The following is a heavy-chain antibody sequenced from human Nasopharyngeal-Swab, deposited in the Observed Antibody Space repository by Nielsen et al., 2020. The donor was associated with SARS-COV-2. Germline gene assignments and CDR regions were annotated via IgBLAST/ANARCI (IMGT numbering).Heavy chain of an antibody. CDR1: GYTFTGYY. CDR2: INPNSGGT. V-gene: IGHV1-2*02. J-gene: IGHJ3*02. Sequence: ASVKVSCKASGYTFTGYYMHWVRHAPGQGLEWMGWINPNSGGTNYAQKFQGRVTMTRDTSISTAYMELSRLRSDDTAVYYCARSRVFVVVPADYVDSRDAFDIWGQGTMVTVSS. CDR3: ARSRVFVVVPADYVDSRDAFDI. D-gene: IGHD2-2*01.